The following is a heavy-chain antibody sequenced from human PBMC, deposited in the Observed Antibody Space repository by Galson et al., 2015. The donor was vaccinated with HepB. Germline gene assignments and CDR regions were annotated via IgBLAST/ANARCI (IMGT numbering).Heavy chain of an antibody. J-gene: IGHJ4*02. CDR1: GFSFSTYP. CDR2: ISGSGSNT. CDR3: VRGEGGSNYGY. V-gene: IGHV3-23*01. Sequence: SLRLSCAASGFSFSTYPMSWVRQAPGKGLEWVAAISGSGSNTQYAEYAESVKGRFIISRDNSKNTVYVQMNSLRAEDTALYYCVRGEGGSNYGYWGQGILVTVSS. D-gene: IGHD4-11*01.